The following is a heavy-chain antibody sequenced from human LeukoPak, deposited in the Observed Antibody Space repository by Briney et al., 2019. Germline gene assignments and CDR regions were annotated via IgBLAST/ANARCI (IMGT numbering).Heavy chain of an antibody. D-gene: IGHD3-22*01. CDR3: ARDLYYYDSSGYYYHGYFDY. Sequence: GASVKVSCKASGYTFTGYYMHWVRQAPGQGLEWMGWINPNSGGTNYAQKFQGWVTMTRDTSISTAYMELSRLRSDDTAAYYCARDLYYYDSSGYYYHGYFDYWGQGTLVTVSS. CDR1: GYTFTGYY. V-gene: IGHV1-2*04. CDR2: INPNSGGT. J-gene: IGHJ4*02.